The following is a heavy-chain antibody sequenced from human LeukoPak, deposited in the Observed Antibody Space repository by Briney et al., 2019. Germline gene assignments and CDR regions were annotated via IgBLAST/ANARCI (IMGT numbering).Heavy chain of an antibody. Sequence: SETLPLTCTVSGGSISSGGYYWSWIRQPPGKGLEWIGYIYYSGSTNYNPSLKSRVTISVDTSKNQFSLKLSSVTAADTAVYYCARGAGRQLVRWGQGTLVTVSS. CDR2: IYYSGST. J-gene: IGHJ4*02. V-gene: IGHV4-61*08. D-gene: IGHD6-13*01. CDR3: ARGAGRQLVR. CDR1: GGSISSGGYY.